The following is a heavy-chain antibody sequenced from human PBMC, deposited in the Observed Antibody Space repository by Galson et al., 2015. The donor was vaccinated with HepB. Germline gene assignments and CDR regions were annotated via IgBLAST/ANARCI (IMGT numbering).Heavy chain of an antibody. CDR1: GFTFSSYG. D-gene: IGHD1-26*01. Sequence: SLRLSCAASGFTFSSYGMHWVRQAPGKGLEWVAVIWYDGSNKYYADSVKGRFTISRDNSKNTLYLQMNSLRAEDTAVYYCAREGGPIVGAYDYWGQGTLVTVSS. V-gene: IGHV3-33*01. CDR3: AREGGPIVGAYDY. CDR2: IWYDGSNK. J-gene: IGHJ4*02.